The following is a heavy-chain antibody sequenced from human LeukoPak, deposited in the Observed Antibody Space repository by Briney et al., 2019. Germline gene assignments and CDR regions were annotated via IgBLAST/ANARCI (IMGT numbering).Heavy chain of an antibody. J-gene: IGHJ3*01. D-gene: IGHD2-2*01. CDR2: INHSGST. Sequence: SETLSLTCAVYGGSFSGYYWSWIRQPPGKGLEWIGEINHSGSTNYNPSLKSRVTISVDTSKNQFSLKLSSVTAADTAVYYCARPTSCSATTCSDSFHVWGQGTMVTVSS. CDR3: ARPTSCSATTCSDSFHV. CDR1: GGSFSGYY. V-gene: IGHV4-34*01.